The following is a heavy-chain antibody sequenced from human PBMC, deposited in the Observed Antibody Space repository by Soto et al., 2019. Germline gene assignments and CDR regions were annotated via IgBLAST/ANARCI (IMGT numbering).Heavy chain of an antibody. CDR2: INPMSRTA. J-gene: IGHJ4*02. Sequence: VQLVQSGAEVQKPGSSVKVSCKASGDTSTTYVTSWVRQAPGQGPEWIGGINPMSRTAKYSEKYNGRVTITADEATRTAYLDLTSLRFEDTAVYFCARGTYCGSNCFFAREYWGQGTLVTVSS. V-gene: IGHV1-69*01. CDR1: GDTSTTYV. CDR3: ARGTYCGSNCFFAREY. D-gene: IGHD2-21*01.